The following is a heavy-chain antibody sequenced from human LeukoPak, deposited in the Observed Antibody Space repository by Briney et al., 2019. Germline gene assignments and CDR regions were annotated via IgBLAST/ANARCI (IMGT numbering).Heavy chain of an antibody. V-gene: IGHV3-30*04. CDR2: ISYDGSNK. Sequence: PGGSLRLSCAASGFTFSSYAMHWVRQAPGKGLEWVAVISYDGSNKYYADSVKGRFTISRDNSKNTLCLQMNSLRAEDTAVYYCARSYYDILTGYYPLDYWGQGTLVTVSS. D-gene: IGHD3-9*01. CDR3: ARSYYDILTGYYPLDY. J-gene: IGHJ4*02. CDR1: GFTFSSYA.